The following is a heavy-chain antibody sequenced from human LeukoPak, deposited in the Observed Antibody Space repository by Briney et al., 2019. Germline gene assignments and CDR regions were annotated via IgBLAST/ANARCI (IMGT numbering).Heavy chain of an antibody. V-gene: IGHV4-61*02. D-gene: IGHD3-10*01. J-gene: IGHJ4*02. Sequence: SQTLSLTCTVSGGSISSGSYYWSWIRQPAGKGLEWIGRIYTSGSTNYNPSVKSRGTISVDKSKNQFSLKLTSVTAADTAVYYCARLSRGLLDYWGQGTLVTVPS. CDR2: IYTSGST. CDR1: GGSISSGSYY. CDR3: ARLSRGLLDY.